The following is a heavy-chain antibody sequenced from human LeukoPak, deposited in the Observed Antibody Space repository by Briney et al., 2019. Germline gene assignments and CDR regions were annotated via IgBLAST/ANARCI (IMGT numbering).Heavy chain of an antibody. CDR2: IRSKANSYAT. D-gene: IGHD6-19*01. Sequence: AGGSLRLSCAASGFTFSGSAMHWVRQASGKGLEWVGRIRSKANSYATAYAASVKGRFTISRDDSKNTAYLQMNSLKTEDTAVYYCTRLAGKYSSGWSRANPYYYYYMDVWGKGTTVTVSS. CDR1: GFTFSGSA. CDR3: TRLAGKYSSGWSRANPYYYYYMDV. V-gene: IGHV3-73*01. J-gene: IGHJ6*03.